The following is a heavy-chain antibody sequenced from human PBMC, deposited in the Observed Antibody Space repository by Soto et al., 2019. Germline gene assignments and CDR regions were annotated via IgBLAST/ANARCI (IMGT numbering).Heavy chain of an antibody. J-gene: IGHJ4*02. D-gene: IGHD2-21*02. CDR2: INAGNGDT. CDR3: ARVVTAIGFDY. V-gene: IGHV1-3*01. CDR1: GYTFTNYA. Sequence: ASVKVSCKASGYTFTNYAIHWVRQAPGQRLEWMGWINAGNGDTKYSQKFQGRVTITRDTSASTAYMEVSSLRSEDTAVYYCARVVTAIGFDYWGQGTQVTVS.